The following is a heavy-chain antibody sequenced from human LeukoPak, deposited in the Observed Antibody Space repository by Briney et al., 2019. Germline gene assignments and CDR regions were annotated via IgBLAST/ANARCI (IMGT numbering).Heavy chain of an antibody. Sequence: GGSLRLSCAASGFTFSSYWMHWVRQAPGKGLVWVSRINSDGSSTSYADSVKGRFTISRDNAKNTLYLQMNNLRAEDTAVYYCARADYYDSSLRAAGRDYYFDYWGQGTLVTVPS. CDR3: ARADYYDSSLRAAGRDYYFDY. V-gene: IGHV3-74*01. CDR2: INSDGSST. J-gene: IGHJ4*02. D-gene: IGHD3-22*01. CDR1: GFTFSSYW.